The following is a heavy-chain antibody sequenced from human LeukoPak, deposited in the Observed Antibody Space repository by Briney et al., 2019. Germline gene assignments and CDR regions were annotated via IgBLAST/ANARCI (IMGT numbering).Heavy chain of an antibody. V-gene: IGHV3-30-3*02. CDR1: GFTFSSYS. Sequence: GGSLRLSCAASGFTFSSYSMHWARQAPGKGPEWVAVISYNTSNKYYADSVKSRFTISRENSKHTLYLQMNRLRAEDTAVYYCAKCGSKVTPHTHFDYWGQGTLVTVSS. CDR3: AKCGSKVTPHTHFDY. J-gene: IGHJ4*02. CDR2: ISYNTSNK. D-gene: IGHD1-26*01.